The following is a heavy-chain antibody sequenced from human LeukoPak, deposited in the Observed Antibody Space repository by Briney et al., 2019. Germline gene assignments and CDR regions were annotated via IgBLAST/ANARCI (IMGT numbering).Heavy chain of an antibody. CDR3: ARDRTPVTIFGVVHDY. CDR2: INPSGGST. D-gene: IGHD3-3*01. Sequence: ASVKVSCKASGYTFTSYHLHWVRQAPGQGLEWVGIINPSGGSTAYAQRFQGRVTMTRDTSISTAYMELSRLRSDDTAVYYCARDRTPVTIFGVVHDYWGQGTLVTVSS. CDR1: GYTFTSYH. V-gene: IGHV1-46*01. J-gene: IGHJ4*02.